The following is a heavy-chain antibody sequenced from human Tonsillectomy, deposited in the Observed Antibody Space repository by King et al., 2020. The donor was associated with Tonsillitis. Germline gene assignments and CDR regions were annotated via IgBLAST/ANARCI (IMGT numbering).Heavy chain of an antibody. V-gene: IGHV3-74*01. J-gene: IGHJ4*02. D-gene: IGHD4-17*01. Sequence: VQLVESGGGLVQPGGSLRLSCAASGFTFSSYWMHWVRQAPGKGLVWVSRINSDGSTTSYADSVKGRFTISRDNAKNTLNLQMNSLRAEDTAVYYCARSEGGYGDYGYWGQGTLVTVSS. CDR1: GFTFSSYW. CDR2: INSDGSTT. CDR3: ARSEGGYGDYGY.